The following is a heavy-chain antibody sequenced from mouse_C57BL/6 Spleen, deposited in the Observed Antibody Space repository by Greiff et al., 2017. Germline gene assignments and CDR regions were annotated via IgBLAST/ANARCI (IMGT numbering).Heavy chain of an antibody. Sequence: VHLVESGAELVRPGASVTLSCKASGYTFTDYEMHWVKQTPVHGLEWIGAIDPETGGTAYNQKFKGKAILTADKSSSTAYMELRSLTSEDSAVYYCTNGGNYAMDYWGQGTSVTVSS. CDR3: TNGGNYAMDY. V-gene: IGHV1-15*01. J-gene: IGHJ4*01. CDR2: IDPETGGT. CDR1: GYTFTDYE.